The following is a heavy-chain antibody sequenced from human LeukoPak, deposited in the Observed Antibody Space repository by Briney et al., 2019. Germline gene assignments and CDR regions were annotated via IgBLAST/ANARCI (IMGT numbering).Heavy chain of an antibody. CDR2: IYSGGTT. D-gene: IGHD6-13*01. V-gene: IGHV3-66*02. CDR1: GFTVSSNY. CDR3: AKSPDRGYSSSWYDY. J-gene: IGHJ4*02. Sequence: PGGSLRLSCAASGFTVSSNYMSWVRQTPGKGLEWVSVIYSGGTTYYADSVKGRFTISRDNSKNTLYLQMNSLRAEDTAVYYCAKSPDRGYSSSWYDYWGQGTLVTVSS.